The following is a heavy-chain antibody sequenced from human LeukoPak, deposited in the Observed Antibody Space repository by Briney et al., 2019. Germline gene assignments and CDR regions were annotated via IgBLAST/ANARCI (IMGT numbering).Heavy chain of an antibody. V-gene: IGHV5-51*01. J-gene: IGHJ6*03. CDR2: IYPGDSNT. CDR1: GYSFTSYW. D-gene: IGHD3-16*01. Sequence: GESLKISCKGSGYSFTSYWIGWMRQMPGKGLEWMGFIYPGDSNTRYSPSFQGQVTISADKSITTAYLQWSSLKASDTAMYYCARHDVLYTGSGAGYGYHYYMDVWGKGTTVTVSS. CDR3: ARHDVLYTGSGAGYGYHYYMDV.